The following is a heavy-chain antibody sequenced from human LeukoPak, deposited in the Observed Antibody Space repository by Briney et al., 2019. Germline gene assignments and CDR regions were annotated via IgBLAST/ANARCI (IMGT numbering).Heavy chain of an antibody. J-gene: IGHJ6*03. CDR1: GYSFTSYW. V-gene: IGHV5-51*01. Sequence: GESLKISCKGSGYSFTSYWIGWVRQMPGKGLEWMGIIYPGDSDTRYSPSFQGQVTISADKSISTAYLQWSSLKASDTAMYYCASRNYDFWSGSGYYYYYMDVWDKGTTVTVSS. CDR3: ASRNYDFWSGSGYYYYYMDV. CDR2: IYPGDSDT. D-gene: IGHD3-3*01.